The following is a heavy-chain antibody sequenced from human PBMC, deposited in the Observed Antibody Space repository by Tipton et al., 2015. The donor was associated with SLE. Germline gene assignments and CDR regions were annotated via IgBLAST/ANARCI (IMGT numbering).Heavy chain of an antibody. CDR1: GGSISSYY. V-gene: IGHV4-59*12. J-gene: IGHJ4*02. D-gene: IGHD5-12*01. CDR2: IYYSGNT. Sequence: TLSLTCTVSGGSISSYYWSWIRQPPGKGLEWIGYIYYSGNTNYNPSLKSRVTISVDTSKNQFSLKLSSVTAADTAVYYCASSGTRWKYAYWGQGTLVTVSS. CDR3: ASSGTRWKYAY.